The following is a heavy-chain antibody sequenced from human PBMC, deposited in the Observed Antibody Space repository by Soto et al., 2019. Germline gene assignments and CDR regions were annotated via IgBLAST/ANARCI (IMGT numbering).Heavy chain of an antibody. J-gene: IGHJ4*02. D-gene: IGHD2-8*02. CDR3: ARERLNTGWYGFDH. CDR1: GYTFSNYD. Sequence: ALVKVSCKTSGYTFSNYDFSWVRQAPGQGLEWMGWVSNKNGVTNYAEKFRDRVTMTTDTSTNTIYMELRSLRSDDTAVYFCARERLNTGWYGFDHWGQGTQVTVSS. CDR2: VSNKNGVT. V-gene: IGHV1-18*04.